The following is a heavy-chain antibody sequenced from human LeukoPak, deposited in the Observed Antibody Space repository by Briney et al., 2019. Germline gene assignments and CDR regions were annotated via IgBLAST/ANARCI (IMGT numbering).Heavy chain of an antibody. Sequence: GGSLRLSCAASGFTFSDYYMSWIRQAPGKGLEWVAVISYDGSNKYYADSVKGRFTISRDNSKNTLYLQMNSLRAEDTAVYYCAKAIYSGSYYGLYFQHWGQGTLVTVSS. CDR2: ISYDGSNK. CDR1: GFTFSDYY. CDR3: AKAIYSGSYYGLYFQH. J-gene: IGHJ1*01. D-gene: IGHD1-26*01. V-gene: IGHV3-30*18.